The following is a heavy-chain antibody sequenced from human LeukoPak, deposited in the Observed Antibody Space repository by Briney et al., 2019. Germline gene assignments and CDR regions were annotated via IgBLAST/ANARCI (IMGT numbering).Heavy chain of an antibody. CDR3: ARDRLYDY. Sequence: GGSLRLSCAASGFTVSSNYMSWVRQAPGKGLEWVSVIYSGGSTYYADSVKGRSTISRHNPKNTLYLQMNSLRAEDTAVYYCARDRLYDYWGQGALVTVSS. CDR1: GFTVSSNY. J-gene: IGHJ4*02. CDR2: IYSGGST. V-gene: IGHV3-53*04.